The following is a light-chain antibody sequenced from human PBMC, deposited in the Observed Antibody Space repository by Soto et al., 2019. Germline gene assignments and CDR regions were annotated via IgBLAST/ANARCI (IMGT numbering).Light chain of an antibody. CDR3: QQYRT. Sequence: EIVLTQSPGTLSLSPGERATLSCRASQSVSSSSLAWYQQNPGQAPRLLIYEASSRATGIPDRFSGSGSGTDFTLAPSRLEPEDFAVYYCQQYRTFGQGTKVEIQ. J-gene: IGKJ1*01. V-gene: IGKV3-20*01. CDR2: EAS. CDR1: QSVSSSS.